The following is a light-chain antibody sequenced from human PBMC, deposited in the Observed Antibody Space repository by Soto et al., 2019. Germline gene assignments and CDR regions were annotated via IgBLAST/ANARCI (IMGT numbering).Light chain of an antibody. CDR1: QSVLYNSNNKNH. V-gene: IGKV2-28*01. CDR2: LGS. Sequence: VMTQAPDSLAVSLGERATINCKSSQSVLYNSNNKNHLGWYLQKPGQSPQLLIYLGSNRASGVPDRFSGSGSGTDFTLKISRVEAEDVGVYYCMQALQTWTFGQGTKVDIK. CDR3: MQALQTWT. J-gene: IGKJ1*01.